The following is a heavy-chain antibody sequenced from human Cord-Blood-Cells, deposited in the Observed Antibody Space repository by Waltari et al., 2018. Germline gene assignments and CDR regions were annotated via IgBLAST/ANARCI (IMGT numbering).Heavy chain of an antibody. D-gene: IGHD2-2*02. J-gene: IGHJ4*02. V-gene: IGHV1-69-2*01. CDR3: ATGRELLNPCFDY. CDR2: VDPEDGET. CDR1: GYTFTDYY. Sequence: EVQLVQSGAEVKKPGATVKISCKVSGYTFTDYYLHWVQQAPGKGLEWMGLVDPEDGETVDAGKSQGRVTITADTSTDTAYMELSSLRSEDTAVYYCATGRELLNPCFDYWGQGTLVTVSS.